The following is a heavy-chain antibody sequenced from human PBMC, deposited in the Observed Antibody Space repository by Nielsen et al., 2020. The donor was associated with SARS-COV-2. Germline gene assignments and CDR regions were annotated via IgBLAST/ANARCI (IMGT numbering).Heavy chain of an antibody. J-gene: IGHJ5*02. Sequence: SETLSLTCTVSGGSISSYEWRWIRQPPGKGLERIGNNYYSGSTNYNPSLKSRVTISVDTSKNQFSLKVSSVTAADTAVYYCARLNYGDYWGWFDPWGQGTLVTVSS. CDR2: NYYSGST. CDR3: ARLNYGDYWGWFDP. D-gene: IGHD4-17*01. CDR1: GGSISSYE. V-gene: IGHV4-59*08.